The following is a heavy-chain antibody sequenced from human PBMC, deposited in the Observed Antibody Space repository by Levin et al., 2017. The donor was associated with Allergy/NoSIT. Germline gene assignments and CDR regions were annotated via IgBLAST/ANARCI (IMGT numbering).Heavy chain of an antibody. CDR3: AKEAPDYYDSSGYLII. V-gene: IGHV3-23*01. CDR2: ISGSGGST. J-gene: IGHJ4*02. Sequence: GESLKISCAASGFTFSSYAMSWVRQAPGKGLEWVSAISGSGGSTYYADSVKGRFTISRDNSKNTLYLQMNSLRAEDTAVYYCAKEAPDYYDSSGYLIIWGQGTLVTVSS. D-gene: IGHD3-22*01. CDR1: GFTFSSYA.